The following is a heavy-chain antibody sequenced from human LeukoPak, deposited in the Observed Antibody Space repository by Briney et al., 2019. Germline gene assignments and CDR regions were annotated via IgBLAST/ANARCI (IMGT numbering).Heavy chain of an antibody. CDR3: ARARGHPTAGDFDY. CDR1: GFTFSIYS. D-gene: IGHD1-14*01. J-gene: IGHJ4*02. Sequence: GGSLRLSCAASGFTFSIYSMTWVRQAPGKGLEWVSYISSSGSIIYYGDSVKGRSTISRDNAKNSLYLQMNSLRDGDTAVYYCARARGHPTAGDFDYWGQGTLVTVSS. CDR2: ISSSGSII. V-gene: IGHV3-48*02.